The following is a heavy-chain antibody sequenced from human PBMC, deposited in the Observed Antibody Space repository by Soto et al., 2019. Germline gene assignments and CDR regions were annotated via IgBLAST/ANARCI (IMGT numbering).Heavy chain of an antibody. CDR1: GGSFSGYY. D-gene: IGHD1-26*01. CDR3: ARIGAARGTRYVDV. J-gene: IGHJ6*03. V-gene: IGHV4-34*01. Sequence: SETLSLTCAVYGGSFSGYYWSWIRQPPGKGLEWIGEINHSGSTNYNPSLKSRVTISLDTSKNQFSLKLSSVTAADTAVYYCARIGAARGTRYVDVWGKGTTVPVSS. CDR2: INHSGST.